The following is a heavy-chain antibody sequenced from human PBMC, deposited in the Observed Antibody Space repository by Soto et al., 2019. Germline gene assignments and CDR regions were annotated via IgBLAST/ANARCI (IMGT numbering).Heavy chain of an antibody. CDR2: IYYSGST. CDR3: ARAGGGGSYLYYYYYYGMDV. CDR1: GGSISSYY. D-gene: IGHD1-26*01. J-gene: IGHJ6*02. Sequence: SETLSLTCTVSGGSISSYYWSWIRQPPGKGLEWIGYIYYSGSTNYNPSLKSRVTISVDTSKNQFSLKLSSVTAADTAVYYCARAGGGGSYLYYYYYYGMDVWGQGTTVTAP. V-gene: IGHV4-59*01.